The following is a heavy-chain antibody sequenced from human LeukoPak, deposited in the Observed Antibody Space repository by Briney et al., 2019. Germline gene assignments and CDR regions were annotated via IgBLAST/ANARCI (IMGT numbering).Heavy chain of an antibody. CDR2: ISSSSSYI. CDR1: GFTFSSYS. CDR3: ARDHCSSTSCYGSEMGAFDI. D-gene: IGHD2-2*01. V-gene: IGHV3-21*01. Sequence: GGSLRLSCAASGFTFSSYSMNWVRQAPGKGLEWVSSISSSSSYIYYADSVKGRFTISRDNAKSSLYLQMNSLRAEDTAVYYCARDHCSSTSCYGSEMGAFDIWGQGTMVTVSS. J-gene: IGHJ3*02.